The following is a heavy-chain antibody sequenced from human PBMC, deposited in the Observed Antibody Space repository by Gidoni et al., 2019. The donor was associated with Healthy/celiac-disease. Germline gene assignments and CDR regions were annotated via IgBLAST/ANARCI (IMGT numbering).Heavy chain of an antibody. CDR3: ARDRVVVTAIYGMDV. D-gene: IGHD2-21*02. V-gene: IGHV3-21*01. CDR1: GFTFSSYS. CDR2: ISSSSSYI. J-gene: IGHJ6*02. Sequence: EVQLVESGGGLVKPGGSLRLSCAASGFTFSSYSMNWVRQAPGKGLEWVSSISSSSSYIYYADSVKGRFTISRDNAKNSLYLQMNSLRAEDTAVYYCARDRVVVTAIYGMDVWGQGTTVTVSS.